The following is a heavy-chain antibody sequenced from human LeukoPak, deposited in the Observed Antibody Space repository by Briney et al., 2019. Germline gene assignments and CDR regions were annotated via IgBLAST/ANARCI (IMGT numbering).Heavy chain of an antibody. Sequence: GASVKVSCKASGYTFTAYYMHWVRQAPGQGLDWMGWINPNSGSTNYAQNFQGRVTMTAATSISTAYLDLSRLRSDDSAVYYCARDPVVQAGYYYGMDVWGQGTTVTVSS. D-gene: IGHD2-2*01. J-gene: IGHJ6*02. V-gene: IGHV1-2*02. CDR1: GYTFTAYY. CDR3: ARDPVVQAGYYYGMDV. CDR2: INPNSGST.